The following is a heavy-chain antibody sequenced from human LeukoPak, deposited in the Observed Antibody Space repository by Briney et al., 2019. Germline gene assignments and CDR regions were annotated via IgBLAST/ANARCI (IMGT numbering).Heavy chain of an antibody. CDR2: IYYSGST. Sequence: SETLSLTCTVSGGSISSSSYYWGWIRQPPGKGLEWIGNIYYSGSTYYNPSLKSRVTISVDTSKNQFSLKLSSVTAADTAVYYCARHSRRVRGPYNWFDPWGQGTLVTVSS. D-gene: IGHD3-10*01. CDR1: GGSISSSSYY. V-gene: IGHV4-39*01. J-gene: IGHJ5*02. CDR3: ARHSRRVRGPYNWFDP.